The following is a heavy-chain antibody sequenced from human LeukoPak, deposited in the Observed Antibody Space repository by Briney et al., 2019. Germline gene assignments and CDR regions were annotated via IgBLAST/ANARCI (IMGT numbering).Heavy chain of an antibody. CDR3: ARGIEMATTEYFDY. CDR1: GFTFSDYY. D-gene: IGHD5-24*01. V-gene: IGHV3-11*04. CDR2: ISSSGSTI. Sequence: GGSLRLSCATSGFTFSDYYMSWIRQAPGKGLEWVSYISSSGSTIYYADSVKGRFTISRDNAKNSLYLQMNSLRAEDTAVYYCARGIEMATTEYFDYWGQGTLVTVSS. J-gene: IGHJ4*02.